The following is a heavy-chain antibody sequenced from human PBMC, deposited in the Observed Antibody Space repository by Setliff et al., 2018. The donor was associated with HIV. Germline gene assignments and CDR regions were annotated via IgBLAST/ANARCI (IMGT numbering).Heavy chain of an antibody. CDR1: GYNFENYA. CDR3: ARGLYGDYGGDLNWLDP. CDR2: INANSGSP. D-gene: IGHD4-17*01. J-gene: IGHJ5*02. V-gene: IGHV7-4-1*02. Sequence: RASVKVSCKTSGYNFENYAINWVRQAPGQGLEWMGWINANSGSPTYAQAFTGRFLFSVDTVVATAYLQINNLKTEDTVVYYCARGLYGDYGGDLNWLDPWGHGTRVTVSS.